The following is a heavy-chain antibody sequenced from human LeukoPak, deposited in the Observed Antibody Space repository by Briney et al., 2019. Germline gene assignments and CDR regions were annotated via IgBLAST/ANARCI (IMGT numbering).Heavy chain of an antibody. CDR3: ARTLSPNYDILTGYPYYFDY. CDR1: GGTFSSYA. J-gene: IGHJ4*02. CDR2: IIPIFGTA. Sequence: ASVKVSCKASGGTFSSYAISWVRQAPGQGLEWMGGIIPIFGTANYAQKFQGRVTITADESTSTAYMELSSLRSEDTAVYYCARTLSPNYDILTGYPYYFDYWGQGTLVTISS. V-gene: IGHV1-69*13. D-gene: IGHD3-9*01.